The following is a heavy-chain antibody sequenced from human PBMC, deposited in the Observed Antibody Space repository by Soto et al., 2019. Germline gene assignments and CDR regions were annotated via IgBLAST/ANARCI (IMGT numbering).Heavy chain of an antibody. CDR3: ASPRRYYDFWSGTYGMDV. D-gene: IGHD3-3*01. CDR1: GGTFSSYA. CDR2: IIPIFGTA. J-gene: IGHJ6*02. V-gene: IGHV1-69*01. Sequence: QVQLVQSGAEVKKPGSSVKVSCKASGGTFSSYAISWVRQAPGQGLEWMGGIIPIFGTANYAQKFQGRVTITAEESTSTAYMELSSLRSEDTAVYYCASPRRYYDFWSGTYGMDVWGQGTTVTVSS.